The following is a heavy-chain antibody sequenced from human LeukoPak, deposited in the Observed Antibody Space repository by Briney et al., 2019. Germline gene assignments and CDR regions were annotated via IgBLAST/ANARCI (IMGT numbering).Heavy chain of an antibody. Sequence: GGSLRLSCAASGFTFSSYAVSWVRQAPGKGLEWVSAISGSGGSTHYADSVKGRFTISRDDSKNTLYLQMNSLRAEDTAVYYCARDLNDSSGYMNWGQGTLVTVSS. CDR2: ISGSGGST. J-gene: IGHJ4*02. CDR3: ARDLNDSSGYMN. D-gene: IGHD3-22*01. V-gene: IGHV3-23*01. CDR1: GFTFSSYA.